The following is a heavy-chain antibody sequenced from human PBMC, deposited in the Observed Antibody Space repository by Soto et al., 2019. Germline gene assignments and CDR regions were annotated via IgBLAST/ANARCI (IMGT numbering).Heavy chain of an antibody. CDR1: GGSISRGGYY. V-gene: IGHV4-31*03. J-gene: IGHJ5*02. CDR3: AREYQLLWWFHDSFDL. Sequence: QVQLQASGPGLVKPSQTLSLTCTVSGGSISRGGYYWSRIRQHPGKGLEWIGYVYYSGSTHYSPALNSRVTISVDTSKNQFSLKLSSVAAAATAVYYCAREYQLLWWFHDSFDLWGQGTLVIVSS. D-gene: IGHD2-2*01. CDR2: VYYSGST.